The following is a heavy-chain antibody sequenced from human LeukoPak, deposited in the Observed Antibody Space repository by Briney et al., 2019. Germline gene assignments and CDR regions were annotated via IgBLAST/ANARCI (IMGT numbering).Heavy chain of an antibody. CDR1: GFTFSSYW. CDR2: IASDGSST. Sequence: PGGSLRLSCAASGFTFSSYWMNWVRQAPGKGLVWVSRIASDGSSTTYADSVKGRFSISRDNAKNTLYLQMNSLRAEDTAVYYCARGVERPREAAAFDIWGQGTVVTVSS. CDR3: ARGVERPREAAAFDI. V-gene: IGHV3-74*01. D-gene: IGHD1-1*01. J-gene: IGHJ3*02.